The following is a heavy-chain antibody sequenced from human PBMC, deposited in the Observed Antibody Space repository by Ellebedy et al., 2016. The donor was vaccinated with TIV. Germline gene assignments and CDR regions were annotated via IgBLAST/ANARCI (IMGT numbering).Heavy chain of an antibody. CDR3: ARVVDTAMVRPFDY. D-gene: IGHD5-18*01. J-gene: IGHJ4*02. CDR1: GYTFTSYG. V-gene: IGHV1-18*04. Sequence: AASVKVSCKASGYTFTSYGISWVRQAPGQGLEWMGWISAYNGNTNYAQKLQGRVTMTTDTSTSTAYMELRSLRSDDTAVYYCARVVDTAMVRPFDYWGQGTLVTVSS. CDR2: ISAYNGNT.